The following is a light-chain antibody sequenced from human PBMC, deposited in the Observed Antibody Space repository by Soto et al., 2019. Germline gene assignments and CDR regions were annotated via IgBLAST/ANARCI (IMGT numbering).Light chain of an antibody. CDR1: QTVRSSY. CDR2: GSA. Sequence: IVLTQSPGTLSLSPGEGATLSCRASQTVRSSYLAWYQQKPGQAPRLLIYGSARRATGIPDRFSGSGSGTDCTLTISRLEPEDFAVYYCQQYDSPPQVYTFGQGTKLEIK. CDR3: QQYDSPPQVYT. V-gene: IGKV3-20*01. J-gene: IGKJ2*01.